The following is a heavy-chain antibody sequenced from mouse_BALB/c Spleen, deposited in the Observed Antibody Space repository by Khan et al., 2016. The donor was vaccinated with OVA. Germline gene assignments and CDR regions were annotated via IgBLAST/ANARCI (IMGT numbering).Heavy chain of an antibody. J-gene: IGHJ2*01. CDR2: IYPYNDDT. CDR1: GYTFTSYV. D-gene: IGHD2-2*01. CDR3: ARNCGYDVYFDY. Sequence: EVQLQESGPELVKPGASVKMSCKVSGYTFTSYVMHWVRQKPGQGLEWIGYIYPYNDDTKYNEKIKGKATLTSDKSSSTAYMELTSLTAEDSAVYYCARNCGYDVYFDYWGQGTTLTVSS. V-gene: IGHV1S136*01.